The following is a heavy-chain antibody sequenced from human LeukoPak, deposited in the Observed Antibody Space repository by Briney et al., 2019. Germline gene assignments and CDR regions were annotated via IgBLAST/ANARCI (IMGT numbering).Heavy chain of an antibody. Sequence: GGSLRLSCAASGFNFGTYAMTWVRQAPGKGLEWVSGIWCSGSSTYYADSVKGRFTISRDNSKNTLILQMNSLGDEDTAIYYCANMYGILGYHEASHGSFFDYWGLGTLVTVSS. J-gene: IGHJ4*02. V-gene: IGHV3-23*01. CDR1: GFNFGTYA. CDR2: IWCSGSST. D-gene: IGHD1-26*01. CDR3: ANMYGILGYHEASHGSFFDY.